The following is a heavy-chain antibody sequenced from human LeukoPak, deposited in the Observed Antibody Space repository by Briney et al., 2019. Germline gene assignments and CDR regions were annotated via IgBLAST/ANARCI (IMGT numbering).Heavy chain of an antibody. J-gene: IGHJ4*02. Sequence: SETLSLTCTVSGGSISSSRYSWGWIRQPPGKGLEWIGSIYYSGSTYYNPSLKSRVTISVDTSKNQFSLKLSSVTAADTAVYYCAWSYYYDSGMFDYWGQGTLVTVSS. CDR2: IYYSGST. V-gene: IGHV4-39*01. D-gene: IGHD3-22*01. CDR1: GGSISSSRYS. CDR3: AWSYYYDSGMFDY.